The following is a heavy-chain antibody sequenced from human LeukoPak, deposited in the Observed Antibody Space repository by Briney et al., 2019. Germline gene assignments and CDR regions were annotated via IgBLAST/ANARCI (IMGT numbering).Heavy chain of an antibody. CDR2: IIPILGIA. V-gene: IGHV1-69*04. D-gene: IGHD3-10*01. CDR1: GGTFSSYA. Sequence: SVTVSCKASGGTFSSYAISWVRQAPGQGLEWMGRIIPILGIANYAQKFQGRVTITADKSTSTAYMELSSLRSEDTAVYYCARGWFGDLHPHYYYGMDVWGQGTTVTVSS. J-gene: IGHJ6*02. CDR3: ARGWFGDLHPHYYYGMDV.